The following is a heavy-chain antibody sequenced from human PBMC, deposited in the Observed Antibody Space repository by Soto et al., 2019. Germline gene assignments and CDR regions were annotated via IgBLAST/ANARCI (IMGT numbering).Heavy chain of an antibody. CDR1: GGSISSSSYY. Sequence: SETLSLTCTVSGGSISSSSYYWGWIRQPPGKGLEWIGSIYYSGSTYYNPSLKSRVTISVDTSKNQFSLKLSSVTAADTAVYYCARHRLVVVPAAISGWFDPGGQGTLVTVSS. D-gene: IGHD2-2*01. J-gene: IGHJ5*02. V-gene: IGHV4-39*01. CDR3: ARHRLVVVPAAISGWFDP. CDR2: IYYSGST.